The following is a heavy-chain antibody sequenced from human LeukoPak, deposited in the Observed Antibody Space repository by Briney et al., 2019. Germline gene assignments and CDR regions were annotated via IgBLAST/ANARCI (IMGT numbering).Heavy chain of an antibody. J-gene: IGHJ6*02. CDR2: ISSTSNYI. CDR1: GFNFNTYS. D-gene: IGHD7-27*01. Sequence: WGSLRLSCAVSGFNFNTYSMNWVRQAPGKGPEWVSSISSTSNYIYYAESVKGRFAVSRDNAKNSLYLQMNSLRADDTAVYYCARAGDILLVSYFHYYGMDVWGQGTTVIVSS. V-gene: IGHV3-21*01. CDR3: ARAGDILLVSYFHYYGMDV.